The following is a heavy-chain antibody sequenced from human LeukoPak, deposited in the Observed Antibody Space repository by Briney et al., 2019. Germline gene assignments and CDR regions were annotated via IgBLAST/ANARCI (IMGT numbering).Heavy chain of an antibody. V-gene: IGHV1-18*01. CDR3: ARQDSSSWYYYYYMDV. J-gene: IGHJ6*03. CDR1: GYTFTSYG. CDR2: ISAYNGNT. Sequence: GASVKVSCKASGYTFTSYGISWVRQAPGQGLEWMGRISAYNGNTNYAQKLQGRVTMTTDTSTSTAYMELRSLRSDDTAVYYCARQDSSSWYYYYYMDVWGKGTTVTVSS. D-gene: IGHD6-13*01.